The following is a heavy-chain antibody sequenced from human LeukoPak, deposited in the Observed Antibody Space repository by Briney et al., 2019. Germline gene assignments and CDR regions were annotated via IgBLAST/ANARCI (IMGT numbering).Heavy chain of an antibody. CDR3: ARSSNGVVDY. Sequence: SETLSLTCTVSGGSISSSSYYWGWIRQPPGKGLEWIGSIYYSGSIYYNPSLKSRVTISVDTSKNQFSLKLSSVTADYTAVLYCARSSNGVVDYWGQGTLVAVSS. CDR1: GGSISSSSYY. J-gene: IGHJ4*02. D-gene: IGHD2-8*01. CDR2: IYYSGSI. V-gene: IGHV4-39*01.